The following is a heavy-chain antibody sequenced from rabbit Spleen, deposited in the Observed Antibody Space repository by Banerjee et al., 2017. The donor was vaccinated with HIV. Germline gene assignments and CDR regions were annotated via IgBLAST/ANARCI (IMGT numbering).Heavy chain of an antibody. V-gene: IGHV1S7*01. CDR2: IDPVFGSA. Sequence: QLKESGGGLVQPGGSLKLSCKASGFDFSSYYMSWVRQAPGKGLEWIGYIDPVFGSAYYASWVNGRFSISRENTQNTVSLQLNSLTAADTATYFCARGVYDDYDTYYFDLWAQAPSSPS. CDR3: ARGVYDDYDTYYFDL. CDR1: GFDFSSYY. D-gene: IGHD2-1*01. J-gene: IGHJ4*01.